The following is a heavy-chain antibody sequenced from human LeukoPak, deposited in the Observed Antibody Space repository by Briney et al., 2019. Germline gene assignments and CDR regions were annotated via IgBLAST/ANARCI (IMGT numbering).Heavy chain of an antibody. Sequence: PSETLSLTCAVYGGSFSGYYWSWIRQPPGKGLEWIGEINHSGSTNYNPSLKSRITISVDMSKNQFSLKLSSVTAADTAVYYCARGPPAKPGTGYYYGMDVWGQGTTVTVSS. V-gene: IGHV4-34*01. J-gene: IGHJ6*02. CDR2: INHSGST. D-gene: IGHD2-2*01. CDR3: ARGPPAKPGTGYYYGMDV. CDR1: GGSFSGYY.